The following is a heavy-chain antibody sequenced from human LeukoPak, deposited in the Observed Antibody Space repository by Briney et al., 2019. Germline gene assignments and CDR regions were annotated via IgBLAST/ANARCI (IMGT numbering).Heavy chain of an antibody. Sequence: ASVKVSCKASGYTFTSYDINWVRQATGQGLEWIGWMNPNSGNTGYAQKFQGRVTMTRNTSISTAYMELSSLRSEDTAVYYCARGRGYYDSSGYYHYWGQGTLVTVSS. D-gene: IGHD3-22*01. J-gene: IGHJ4*02. CDR2: MNPNSGNT. CDR3: ARGRGYYDSSGYYHY. CDR1: GYTFTSYD. V-gene: IGHV1-8*01.